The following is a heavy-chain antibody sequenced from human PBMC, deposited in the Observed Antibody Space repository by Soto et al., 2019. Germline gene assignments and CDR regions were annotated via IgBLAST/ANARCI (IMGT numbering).Heavy chain of an antibody. V-gene: IGHV3-21*01. CDR2: ISTNGANT. D-gene: IGHD4-17*01. J-gene: IGHJ4*02. CDR1: GFAFSDSA. Sequence: LRLSCIASGFAFSDSAFNWVRQAPGKGLEWVSTISTNGANTYYTDSVKGRFIISRDNAKNSMSLQMNSLRAEDTAVYYCARLHDYGDFSVENWGRGTLVTVSS. CDR3: ARLHDYGDFSVEN.